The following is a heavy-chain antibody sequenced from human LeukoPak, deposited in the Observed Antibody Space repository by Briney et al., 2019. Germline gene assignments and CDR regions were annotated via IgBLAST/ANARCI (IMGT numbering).Heavy chain of an antibody. D-gene: IGHD6-19*01. V-gene: IGHV6-1*01. CDR3: ARAVAASSWFDP. CDR1: GDSVSSNSAA. Sequence: SQTLSLTCAISGDSVSSNSAAWNCIRQSPSRGLEWLGSTYYRSKWYSDYAVSVERRITINPDTSKNQFSLQLNSVTPEDTAVYYCARAVAASSWFDPWGQGTLVTVSS. CDR2: TYYRSKWYS. J-gene: IGHJ5*02.